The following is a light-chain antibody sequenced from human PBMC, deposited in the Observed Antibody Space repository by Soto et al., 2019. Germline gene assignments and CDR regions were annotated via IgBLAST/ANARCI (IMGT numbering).Light chain of an antibody. CDR2: EVT. J-gene: IGLJ3*02. V-gene: IGLV2-14*01. CDR1: SSDVGGYNY. Sequence: QSVLTQPPSASGSPGQSVTISCTGTSSDVGGYNYVSWFQHHPGKAPKLIIYEVTNRPSGVSDRFSGSKSDNTASLTISGLQAEDEADYYCSSYTISSTWVFGGGTKLTVL. CDR3: SSYTISSTWV.